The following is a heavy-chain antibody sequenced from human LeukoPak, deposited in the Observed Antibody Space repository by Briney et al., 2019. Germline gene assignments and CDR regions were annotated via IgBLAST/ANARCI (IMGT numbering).Heavy chain of an antibody. D-gene: IGHD6-19*01. CDR1: GFTLSGAA. V-gene: IGHV3-73*01. Sequence: GGSLKLSCAASGFTLSGAAMHWVRQPSGKGREWLGRIRSKADSYTTAYAASVKGRFPVSRDDSKNTAYLQMNSLKTEDTAVYYCRAAVAGDYFDLWGRDTLVTVSS. CDR2: IRSKADSYTT. CDR3: RAAVAGDYFDL. J-gene: IGHJ2*01.